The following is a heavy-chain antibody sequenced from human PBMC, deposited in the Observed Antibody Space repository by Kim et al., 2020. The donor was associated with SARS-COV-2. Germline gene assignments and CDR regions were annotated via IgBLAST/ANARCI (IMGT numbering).Heavy chain of an antibody. D-gene: IGHD2-2*01. V-gene: IGHV3-30*01. Sequence: GGSLRLSCAASGFSLSNNYAMHWVRQAPGKGLEWLTIISFDGNDQLYAESVKGRFTISRDTSKNTVYLQMNSLRPADTAIYYCARETGDTSSSYFDYWGQGTLVTVSS. CDR1: GFSLSNNYA. J-gene: IGHJ4*02. CDR2: ISFDGNDQ. CDR3: ARETGDTSSSYFDY.